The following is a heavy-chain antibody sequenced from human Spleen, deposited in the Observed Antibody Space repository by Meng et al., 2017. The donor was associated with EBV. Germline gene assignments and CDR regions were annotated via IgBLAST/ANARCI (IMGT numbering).Heavy chain of an antibody. J-gene: IGHJ5*02. V-gene: IGHV4-4*02. CDR2: IYHSGST. D-gene: IGHD3-16*01. CDR1: GGSISSSNW. CDR3: AQRERWGLDP. Sequence: QVPPRGWGLGLVKPSGTRSLPCAVSGGSISSSNWWSWVRQTPGKGLEWIGEIYHSGSTSYNPSLESRVTISVDKSKNQIFLKLRSVTAADTAVYYCAQRERWGLDPWGQGTLVTVSS.